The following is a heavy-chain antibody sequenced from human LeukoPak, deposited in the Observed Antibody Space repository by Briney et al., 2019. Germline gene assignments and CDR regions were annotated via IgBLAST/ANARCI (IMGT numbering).Heavy chain of an antibody. J-gene: IGHJ4*02. D-gene: IGHD7-27*01. CDR1: GDSLNSSDYY. Sequence: SETLSLTCTVSGDSLNSSDYYWACIRPPPGEGLEWIGTIYYSGTTYYKSSLKSRLTISVDSSKNQFSLNMISVTAADPGVYYCARHGNWDPFDYWGQGALVTVSS. CDR2: IYYSGTT. V-gene: IGHV4-39*01. CDR3: ARHGNWDPFDY.